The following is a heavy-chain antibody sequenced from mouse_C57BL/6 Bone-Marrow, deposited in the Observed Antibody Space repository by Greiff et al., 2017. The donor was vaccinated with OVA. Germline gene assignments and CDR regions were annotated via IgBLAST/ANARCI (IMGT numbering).Heavy chain of an antibody. J-gene: IGHJ3*01. Sequence: VMLVESGPGLVQPSQSLSITCTVSGFSLTSYGVHWVRQSPGKGLEWLGVIWSGGSTDYNAAFLSRLSISKDNSKSQFFFKMNSLQADDTAIYYEARQSPHCYGSSYEAWCAYWGQGTLVTVSA. CDR2: IWSGGST. V-gene: IGHV2-2*01. D-gene: IGHD1-1*01. CDR3: ARQSPHCYGSSYEAWCAY. CDR1: GFSLTSYG.